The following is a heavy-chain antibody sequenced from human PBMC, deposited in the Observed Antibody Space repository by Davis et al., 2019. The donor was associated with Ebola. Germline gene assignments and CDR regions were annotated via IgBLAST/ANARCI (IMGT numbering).Heavy chain of an antibody. V-gene: IGHV4-34*01. CDR1: GGSFSGYY. D-gene: IGHD4-17*01. Sequence: SETLSLTCAVYGGSFSGYYWSWIRQPPGKGLEWIGEIHHIGGTNYNPSLKSRVTISVDTSKNQFSLKLSSVTAADTAVYYCARADYGDYDGGSDYWGQGTLVTVSS. CDR3: ARADYGDYDGGSDY. CDR2: IHHIGGT. J-gene: IGHJ4*02.